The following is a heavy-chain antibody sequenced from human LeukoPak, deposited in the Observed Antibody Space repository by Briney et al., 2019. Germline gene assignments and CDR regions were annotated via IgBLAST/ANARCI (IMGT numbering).Heavy chain of an antibody. CDR3: ARPIRYNWNDQHFDY. CDR2: INPNSGGT. CDR1: GYTFTGYY. Sequence: ASVKVSCKASGYTFTGYYMHWVRQAPGQGLEWMGWINPNSGGTNYAQKLQGWVTMTRDTSISTAYMELSRLRSDDTAVYYCARPIRYNWNDQHFDYWGQGTLVTVSS. J-gene: IGHJ4*02. V-gene: IGHV1-2*04. D-gene: IGHD1-1*01.